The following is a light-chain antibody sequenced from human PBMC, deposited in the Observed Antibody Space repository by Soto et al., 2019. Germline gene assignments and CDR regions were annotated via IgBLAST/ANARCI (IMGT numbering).Light chain of an antibody. V-gene: IGLV2-11*01. CDR2: DVS. Sequence: QSALIQPPSVSGSPGQSVTISCTGTSSDVGSYDYVSWYQQHPGKAPKLMIYDVSERPSGVPDRFSGSKSGNTASLTISGLRAEDEADYYCCSFAGTYPYVFGTGTKVTVL. CDR1: SSDVGSYDY. CDR3: CSFAGTYPYV. J-gene: IGLJ1*01.